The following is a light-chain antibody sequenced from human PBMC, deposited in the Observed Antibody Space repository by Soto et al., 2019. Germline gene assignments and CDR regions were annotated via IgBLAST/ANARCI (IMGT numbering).Light chain of an antibody. CDR3: QQYGSSPST. Sequence: EIVMTQSPATVAVSPGERATLSCRASQSVSSNLAWYQQKPGQAPRLLIYGASSRATGIPDRFSGSGSGTDFTLTISRLEPEDFAVYYCQQYGSSPSTFGQGTKVDI. CDR2: GAS. J-gene: IGKJ1*01. V-gene: IGKV3-20*01. CDR1: QSVSSN.